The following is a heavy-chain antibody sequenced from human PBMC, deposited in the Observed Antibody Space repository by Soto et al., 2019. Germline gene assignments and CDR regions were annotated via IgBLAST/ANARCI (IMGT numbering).Heavy chain of an antibody. CDR1: GFTFNTYT. Sequence: QVQLVESGGGVVQPGRSLRLSCAASGFTFNTYTMHWVRQAPGKGLEWVAVISYDGNYEYYADSVKGRFTISRDNSKTTLYLQMNSLRADDTAVYYCARASVAGTWGYYFDYWGQGALVTVSS. D-gene: IGHD6-19*01. V-gene: IGHV3-30-3*01. J-gene: IGHJ4*02. CDR3: ARASVAGTWGYYFDY. CDR2: ISYDGNYE.